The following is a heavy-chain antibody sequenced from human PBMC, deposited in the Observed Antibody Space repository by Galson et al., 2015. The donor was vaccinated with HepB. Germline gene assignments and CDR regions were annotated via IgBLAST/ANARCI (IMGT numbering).Heavy chain of an antibody. J-gene: IGHJ4*02. Sequence: SETLSLTCTVSGGSISGYYWSWIRQPPGKGLEWIGYIYYSGSTNYNPSLKSRVTISVDTSKNQFSLKLSSVTAADTAVYYCARGRDANFDYWGQGTLVTVSS. CDR1: GGSISGYY. V-gene: IGHV4-59*01. CDR2: IYYSGST. D-gene: IGHD2-2*01. CDR3: ARGRDANFDY.